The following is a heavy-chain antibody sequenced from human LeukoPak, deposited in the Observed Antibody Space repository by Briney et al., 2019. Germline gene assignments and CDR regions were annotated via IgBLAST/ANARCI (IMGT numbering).Heavy chain of an antibody. J-gene: IGHJ4*02. Sequence: QPGGSLRLSCAASGFTFSSYSMNWVRQAPGKGLEWVSYISSSSNTIQYADSVKGRFTISRDNAKNSLYLQMNSLRAEDTAVYYCTRDLGIAVAGTHDYWGQGTLVTVSS. V-gene: IGHV3-48*04. D-gene: IGHD6-13*01. CDR3: TRDLGIAVAGTHDY. CDR2: ISSSSNTI. CDR1: GFTFSSYS.